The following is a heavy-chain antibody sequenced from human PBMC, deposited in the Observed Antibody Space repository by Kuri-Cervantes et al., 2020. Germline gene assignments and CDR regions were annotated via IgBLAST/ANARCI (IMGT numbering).Heavy chain of an antibody. D-gene: IGHD6-13*01. CDR3: ARGRGSSWYYFQH. J-gene: IGHJ1*01. V-gene: IGHV4-34*01. CDR2: INHSGST. Sequence: SETLSLTCAVYGGSFSGYYWSWIRQPPGKGLEWIGEINHSGSTSYNPSLKSRVTISVDTSKNQFSLKLSSVTAADTAVYYCARGRGSSWYYFQHWGQGTLVTDSS. CDR1: GGSFSGYY.